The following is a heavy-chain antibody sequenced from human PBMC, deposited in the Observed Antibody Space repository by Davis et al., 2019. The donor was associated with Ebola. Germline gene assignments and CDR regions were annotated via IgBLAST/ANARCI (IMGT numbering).Heavy chain of an antibody. V-gene: IGHV3-74*01. Sequence: HTGGSLRLSCVVSGFTFSSYWMHWVRQAPGKGLVRLSRIKSDGSTKSYADSVKGRFTISRDNAKNTLYLQMDSLRAEDTAVYYCARDGEHYSDLDYWGQGTLVTVSS. D-gene: IGHD1-26*01. CDR2: IKSDGSTK. CDR3: ARDGEHYSDLDY. J-gene: IGHJ4*02. CDR1: GFTFSSYW.